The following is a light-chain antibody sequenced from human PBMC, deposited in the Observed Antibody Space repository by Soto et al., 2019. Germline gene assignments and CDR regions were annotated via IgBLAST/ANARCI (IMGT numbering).Light chain of an antibody. CDR2: EVS. CDR1: SSDVGGYNY. Sequence: QSALTQPASVSGSPGQSITISCTGTSSDVGGYNYVSWYQQHPGKAPKLMIYEVSNRHSGVSNRFSGSKSGNTASLTISWLQAEDEADYYCSSYTSSSPYVFGTGTKLTVL. J-gene: IGLJ1*01. CDR3: SSYTSSSPYV. V-gene: IGLV2-14*01.